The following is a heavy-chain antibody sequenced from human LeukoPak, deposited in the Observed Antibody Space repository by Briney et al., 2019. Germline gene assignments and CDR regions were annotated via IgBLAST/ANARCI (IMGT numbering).Heavy chain of an antibody. J-gene: IGHJ4*02. V-gene: IGHV4-59*01. CDR3: ARADFWSGYPDY. D-gene: IGHD3-3*01. Sequence: SETLSLTCTVSGGSISSYYWSWIRQPPGKGLEWIGYIYYSGSTNYNPSLKSRVTISVDTSKNQFSLKLSSVTAADTAVYYCARADFWSGYPDYWGQGTLVTASS. CDR1: GGSISSYY. CDR2: IYYSGST.